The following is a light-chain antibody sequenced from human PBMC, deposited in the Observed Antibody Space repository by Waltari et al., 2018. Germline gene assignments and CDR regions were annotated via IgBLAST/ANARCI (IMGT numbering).Light chain of an antibody. CDR3: SSYAGNYVA. CDR1: RSDVGGYNF. CDR2: DVT. V-gene: IGLV2-11*01. Sequence: QSALTQPRSVSGSPGQSVTISCTGTRSDVGGYNFVSLYQQHPGTAPKLRISDVTKRPAGIPARFSGSKSGNTASLTISGLQAEDEADYYCSSYAGNYVAFGGGTKLTVL. J-gene: IGLJ2*01.